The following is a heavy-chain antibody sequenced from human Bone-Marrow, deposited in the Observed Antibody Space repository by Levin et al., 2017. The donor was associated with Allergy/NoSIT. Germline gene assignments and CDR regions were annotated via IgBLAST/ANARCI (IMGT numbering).Heavy chain of an antibody. J-gene: IGHJ1*01. CDR3: ANPRTGWYGGLH. CDR1: GFTFGSYT. Sequence: PGGSLRLSCATSGFTFGSYTMSWVRQAPGKGLEWVSVINVSGERKAYADSVEGRFTISRDNSKNTLYLQMNSLRAEDTAMYYCANPRTGWYGGLHWGPGTLVTVSS. CDR2: INVSGERK. V-gene: IGHV3-23*01. D-gene: IGHD6-19*01.